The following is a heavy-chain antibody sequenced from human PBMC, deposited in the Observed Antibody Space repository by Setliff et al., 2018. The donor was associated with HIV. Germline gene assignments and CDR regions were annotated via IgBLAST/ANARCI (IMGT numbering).Heavy chain of an antibody. J-gene: IGHJ3*02. Sequence: SETLSLTCTVSGDSIRSSVYYWGWIRQPPGKGLEWIGSVYHSGSTYYNPSLKSRVTISVDTSKNQFSLKLSSVTAADTAVYYCARRGYYGAFDIWGQGTMVTGSS. D-gene: IGHD4-17*01. CDR2: VYHSGST. CDR3: ARRGYYGAFDI. V-gene: IGHV4-39*07. CDR1: GDSIRSSVYY.